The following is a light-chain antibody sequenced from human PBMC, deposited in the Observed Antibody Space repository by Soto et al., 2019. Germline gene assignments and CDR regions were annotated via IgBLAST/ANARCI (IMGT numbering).Light chain of an antibody. V-gene: IGLV2-14*01. J-gene: IGLJ1*01. CDR1: RSDVGGYDY. CDR2: EVS. CDR3: SSYTSTSVDYV. Sequence: QSALTQPASVSGSPGQSITISCTGTRSDVGGYDYFSWYQQHPGKAPKLMIYEVSNRPSGFSNCFSGSQCGNTSSLTISGLQAEDEADYYWSSYTSTSVDYVFGTGTKVTVL.